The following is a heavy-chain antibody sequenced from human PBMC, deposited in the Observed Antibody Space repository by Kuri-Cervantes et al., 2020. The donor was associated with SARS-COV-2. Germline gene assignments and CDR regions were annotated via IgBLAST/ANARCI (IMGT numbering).Heavy chain of an antibody. CDR2: ISGSGGST. CDR3: AEDSDGDSNPYYFDY. J-gene: IGHJ4*01. CDR1: GFTFSSYA. Sequence: ETLSLTCAASGFTFSSYAMSWVRQAPGKGLEWVSAISGSGGSTYYADSVKGRFTISRDNSKNKLYLHMNSLRAEDTAVYYCAEDSDGDSNPYYFDYWGQGTLVTVSS. V-gene: IGHV3-23*01. D-gene: IGHD4-17*01.